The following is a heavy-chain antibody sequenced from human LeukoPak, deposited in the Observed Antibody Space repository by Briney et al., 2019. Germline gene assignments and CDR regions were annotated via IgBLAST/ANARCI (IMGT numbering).Heavy chain of an antibody. J-gene: IGHJ6*02. CDR3: ARTAAADYYYYYGMDV. V-gene: IGHV3-48*03. D-gene: IGHD6-13*01. CDR1: GFTFSSYE. Sequence: GGSLRLSCAASGFTFSSYEMNWVRQAPRKGLEWVSYISSSGSTIYDADSEKGRFTISRDNAKNSLYLQMNSLRAEDTAVYYCARTAAADYYYYYGMDVWGQGTTVTVSS. CDR2: ISSSGSTI.